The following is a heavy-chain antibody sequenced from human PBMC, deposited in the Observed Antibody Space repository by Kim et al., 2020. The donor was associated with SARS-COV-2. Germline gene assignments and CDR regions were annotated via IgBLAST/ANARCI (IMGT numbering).Heavy chain of an antibody. J-gene: IGHJ4*02. CDR1: GYTFTSYG. CDR2: ISAYNGNT. D-gene: IGHD6-13*01. CDR3: ARVDEPQLPNY. Sequence: ASVKVSCKASGYTFTSYGISWVRHAPGQGLEWMGWISAYNGNTNYAQKLQGRVTMTTDTSTSTAYMELRSLRSDDMAVYYCARVDEPQLPNYWGQGTLVTVSS. V-gene: IGHV1-18*03.